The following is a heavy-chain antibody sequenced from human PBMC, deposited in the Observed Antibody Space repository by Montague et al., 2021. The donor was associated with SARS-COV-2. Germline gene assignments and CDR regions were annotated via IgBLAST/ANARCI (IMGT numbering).Heavy chain of an antibody. J-gene: IGHJ3*01. CDR2: T. V-gene: IGHV4-61*02. CDR3: ARGWACDP. D-gene: IGHD6-13*01. Sequence: TKYNPSLQSRVTISIDTSENQFSLRLNSVTAADTAVYFCARGWACDPWVQGRLVTVSS.